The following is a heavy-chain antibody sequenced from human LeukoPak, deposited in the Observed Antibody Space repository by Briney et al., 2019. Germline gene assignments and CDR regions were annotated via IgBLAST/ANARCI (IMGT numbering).Heavy chain of an antibody. CDR2: INHSGST. D-gene: IGHD6-6*01. CDR1: GGSFSGYY. J-gene: IGHJ6*03. Sequence: SETLSLTYAVYGGSFSGYYWSWIRQPPGKGLGWIGEINHSGSTNYNPSLKSRVTISVETSKNQFSLKLSSVTAADTAVYYCARGVPGYSSSSSYYYYYMDVWGKGTTVTVSS. CDR3: ARGVPGYSSSSSYYYYYMDV. V-gene: IGHV4-34*01.